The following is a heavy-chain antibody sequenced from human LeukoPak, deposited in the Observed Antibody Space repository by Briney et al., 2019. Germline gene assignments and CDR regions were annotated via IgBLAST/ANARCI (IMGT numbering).Heavy chain of an antibody. CDR3: ARASDPWLQLT. J-gene: IGHJ5*02. D-gene: IGHD5-24*01. CDR2: IKQDGSEK. Sequence: GSLRLSCAASGFTFSNYWMIWVRQAPGKGLEWVGNIKQDGSEKRYADSVRGRFSISRDNAQTSLYLQMNSLGAEDTAVYYCARASDPWLQLTWGQGTLVTVSS. CDR1: GFTFSNYW. V-gene: IGHV3-7*05.